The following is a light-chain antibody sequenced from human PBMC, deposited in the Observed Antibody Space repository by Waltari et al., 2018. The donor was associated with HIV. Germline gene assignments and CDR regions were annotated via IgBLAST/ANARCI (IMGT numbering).Light chain of an antibody. Sequence: DNVMTQSPDSLAVPLGERATISCKSSQSVFYTSNNKDYLAWYQHKPGQPPKLLIYWAFIRESGVPERFSGSGSGTDFTLTISGVQAEDAAVYYCQQYFYSPQTFGQGTKVEIK. J-gene: IGKJ1*01. CDR3: QQYFYSPQT. CDR2: WAF. V-gene: IGKV4-1*01. CDR1: QSVFYTSNNKDY.